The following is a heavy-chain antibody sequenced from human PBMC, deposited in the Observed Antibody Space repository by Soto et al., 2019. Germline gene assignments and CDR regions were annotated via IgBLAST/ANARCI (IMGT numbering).Heavy chain of an antibody. CDR1: GDSITSSSYY. CDR3: VKAISARYNSAKAFDI. V-gene: IGHV3-64D*06. J-gene: IGHJ3*02. CDR2: IINSGGTA. D-gene: IGHD2-2*02. Sequence: ETLSLTCTVSGDSITSSSYYWGWVRQAPGKGLEYVSAIINSGGTAYYADSVNGRFTMSRDNSKNTLYLQMSSLREEDTAVYYCVKAISARYNSAKAFDIWGQGTMVT.